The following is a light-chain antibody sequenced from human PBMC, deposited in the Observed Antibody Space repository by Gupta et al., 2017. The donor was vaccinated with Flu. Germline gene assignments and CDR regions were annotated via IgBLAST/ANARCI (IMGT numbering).Light chain of an antibody. J-gene: IGLJ3*02. CDR1: SGNSSDA. V-gene: IGLV4-69*01. CDR2: VNREGSY. CDR3: QTWGAGFQV. Sequence: VRLTCTPSSGNSSDAVALHQQQPGKGPRYLMKVNREGSYTRGDGIPHRFSGSSSGSERHFTISSLQSDDEADYYWQTWGAGFQVFGGGTKLTVL.